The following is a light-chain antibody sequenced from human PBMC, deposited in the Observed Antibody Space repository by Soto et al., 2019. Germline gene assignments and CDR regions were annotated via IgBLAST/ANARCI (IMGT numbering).Light chain of an antibody. CDR3: QTLGTGPWV. V-gene: IGLV4-69*01. CDR1: SGHSSYA. Sequence: QAVLTQSPSASASLGASVKLTCTLSSGHSSYAIAWHQQQPEKGPRYLMKLNSDGSHSKGDGIPDRFSGSSSGAERYLTISSLQSEDEADYYCQTLGTGPWVFGGGTQLTVL. CDR2: LNSDGSH. J-gene: IGLJ3*02.